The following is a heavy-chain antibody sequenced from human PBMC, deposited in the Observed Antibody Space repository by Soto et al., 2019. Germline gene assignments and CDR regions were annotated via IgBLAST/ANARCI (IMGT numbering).Heavy chain of an antibody. CDR1: GGSFSGYY. Sequence: SETLSLTCAVYGGSFSGYYWSWIRQPPGKGLEWIGEINHSGSTNYNPSLKSRVTISVDTSKNQFSLKLSSVTAADTAVYYCARGQSKGLRFRLRLAYWYYGMDVWGQGTTVTVSS. V-gene: IGHV4-34*01. CDR2: INHSGST. J-gene: IGHJ6*02. D-gene: IGHD5-12*01. CDR3: ARGQSKGLRFRLRLAYWYYGMDV.